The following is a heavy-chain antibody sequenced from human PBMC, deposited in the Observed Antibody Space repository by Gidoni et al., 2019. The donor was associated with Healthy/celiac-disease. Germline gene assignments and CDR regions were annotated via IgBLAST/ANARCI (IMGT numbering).Heavy chain of an antibody. CDR3: AKEGCSGGSCYLGY. J-gene: IGHJ4*02. CDR1: GFTFCSYA. Sequence: EVQLLESGGGLVQPGGSLRLSCAASGFTFCSYALSWVRQAPGKGLEWVSAISGSGGSTYYADSVKGRFTISRDNSKNTLYLQMNSLRAEDTAVYYCAKEGCSGGSCYLGYWGQGTLVTVSS. D-gene: IGHD2-15*01. V-gene: IGHV3-23*01. CDR2: ISGSGGST.